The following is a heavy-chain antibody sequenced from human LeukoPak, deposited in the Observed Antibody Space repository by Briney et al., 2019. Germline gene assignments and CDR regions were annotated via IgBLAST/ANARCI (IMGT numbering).Heavy chain of an antibody. CDR3: ASRDGYSFDY. D-gene: IGHD5-24*01. CDR1: GYTCTSYY. CDR2: INPSGRST. Sequence: ASLKVSCKASGYTCTSYYMHWVRQSPGQRVEWMGIINPSGRSTSYAQKFQGRVTMTRDTSTSTVYMELSSLRSEDTAVYYCASRDGYSFDYWGQGTLVTVSS. J-gene: IGHJ4*02. V-gene: IGHV1-46*01.